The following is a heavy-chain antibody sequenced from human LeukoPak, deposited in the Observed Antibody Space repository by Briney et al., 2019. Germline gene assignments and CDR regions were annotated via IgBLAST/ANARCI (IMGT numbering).Heavy chain of an antibody. D-gene: IGHD2-15*01. J-gene: IGHJ3*02. V-gene: IGHV3-72*01. CDR3: VRVKGGGAFDI. Sequence: GSRRLSCAASGSTFSTHYIDWVRQARGKGLEWVGRVRNKANSYTTDFAASVKGRFTISRDDSKNSMYLQMNNPKTEETALYYCVRVKGGGAFDIWGPGTMVTVSS. CDR2: VRNKANSYTT. CDR1: GSTFSTHY.